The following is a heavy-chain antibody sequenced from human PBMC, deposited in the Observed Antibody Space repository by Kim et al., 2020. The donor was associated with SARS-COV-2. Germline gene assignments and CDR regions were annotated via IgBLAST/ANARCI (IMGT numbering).Heavy chain of an antibody. D-gene: IGHD3-3*01. Sequence: GGSLRLSCAASGFTFSSYSMNWVRQAPGKGLEWVSSISSSSSYIYYADSVKGRFTISRDNAKNSLYLQMNSLRAEDTAVYYCARDSRLGFWSGYFLGEPLYYYYGMDVWGQGTTVTVSS. J-gene: IGHJ6*02. CDR2: ISSSSSYI. V-gene: IGHV3-21*01. CDR3: ARDSRLGFWSGYFLGEPLYYYYGMDV. CDR1: GFTFSSYS.